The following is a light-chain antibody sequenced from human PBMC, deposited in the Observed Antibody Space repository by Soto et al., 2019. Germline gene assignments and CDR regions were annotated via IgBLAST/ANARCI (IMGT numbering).Light chain of an antibody. CDR2: GVT. CDR1: SSDVGRYNY. J-gene: IGLJ1*01. Sequence: QSALTQPPSASGSPGQSVTFSCTGTSSDVGRYNYVSWYQQHPGKAPKLLIYGVTQRPSGVPDRFSGSKSGNTASLTVSGLQDEDEGYYYCSSYAGSNIYVFGTGTKVTAL. V-gene: IGLV2-8*01. CDR3: SSYAGSNIYV.